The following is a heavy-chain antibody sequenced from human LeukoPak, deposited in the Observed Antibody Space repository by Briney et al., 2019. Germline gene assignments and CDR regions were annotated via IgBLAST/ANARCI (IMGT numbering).Heavy chain of an antibody. V-gene: IGHV3-23*01. Sequence: GGSLTLSCAASGFTFSSYPMSWVRQAPGKGREWVSAISGSGGRTYYADSVKGRFTISRDNSKNTLYLQMNSLRAEDTAVYYCAKRASVWELVQSSYFDYWGQGTLVTVSS. D-gene: IGHD1-26*01. CDR2: ISGSGGRT. CDR1: GFTFSSYP. J-gene: IGHJ4*02. CDR3: AKRASVWELVQSSYFDY.